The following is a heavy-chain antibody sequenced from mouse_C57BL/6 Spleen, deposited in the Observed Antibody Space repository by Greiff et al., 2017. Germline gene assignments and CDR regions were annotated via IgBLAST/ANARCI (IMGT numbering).Heavy chain of an antibody. CDR3: ARQRDYDYAWFAY. CDR2: ISNGGGST. CDR1: GFTFSDYY. Sequence: EVQVVESGGGLVQPGGSLKLSCAASGFTFSDYYMYWVRQTPEKRLEWVAYISNGGGSTYYPDTVKGRFTISRDNAKNTLYLQMSRLKSEDTAMYYCARQRDYDYAWFAYWGQGTLVTVSA. V-gene: IGHV5-12*01. J-gene: IGHJ3*01. D-gene: IGHD2-4*01.